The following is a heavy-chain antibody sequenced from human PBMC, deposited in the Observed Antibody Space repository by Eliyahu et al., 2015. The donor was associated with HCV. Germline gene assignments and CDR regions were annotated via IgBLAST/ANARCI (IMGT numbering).Heavy chain of an antibody. CDR1: GGSISSXX. Sequence: QVQLQESGPGLVKPSETLSLTCXVXGGSISSXXXSWIRQPAGKGLEWIGXIYTSGSTNYNPSLKSRITMSVDTSKNQFSLKLSSVTAADMAMYYCARGGEDTIFGVVIKSGYFDYWGQGTLVTVSS. CDR3: ARGGEDTIFGVVIKSGYFDY. J-gene: IGHJ4*02. V-gene: IGHV4-4*07. D-gene: IGHD3-3*01. CDR2: IYTSGST.